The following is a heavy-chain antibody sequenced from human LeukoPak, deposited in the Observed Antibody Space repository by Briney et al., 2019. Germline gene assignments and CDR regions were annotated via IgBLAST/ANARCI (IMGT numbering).Heavy chain of an antibody. CDR1: GYSFTNFD. CDR2: MNPNSGNK. J-gene: IGHJ6*03. V-gene: IGHV1-8*01. Sequence: APVKVSCKASGYSFTNFDVNWVRQATGQGLEWMGWMNPNSGNKGYAQKFQGRVTMTMNTSITTAYMELSSLRSEDTAVYYCARGPQWRGDYYYMDVWGRGTTVTVSS. CDR3: ARGPQWRGDYYYMDV. D-gene: IGHD6-19*01.